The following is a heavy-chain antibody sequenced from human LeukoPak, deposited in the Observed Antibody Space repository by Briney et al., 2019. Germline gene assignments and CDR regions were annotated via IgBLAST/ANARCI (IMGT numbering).Heavy chain of an antibody. V-gene: IGHV3-21*01. J-gene: IGHJ4*02. CDR1: RFTFNTDT. Sequence: PGGSLRLSCAAYRFTFNTDTMTWVRQAPGRGLERLSSISSSSGSAYYAGSVRRRFIIANNNAKNSLYHHMNSLRAEDTAVSYCVRGDRRDFWGQGTLVTVSS. CDR3: VRGDRRDF. CDR2: ISSSSGSA. D-gene: IGHD2-21*02.